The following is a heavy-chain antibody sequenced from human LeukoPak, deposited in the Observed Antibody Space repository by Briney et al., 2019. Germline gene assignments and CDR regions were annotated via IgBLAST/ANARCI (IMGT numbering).Heavy chain of an antibody. D-gene: IGHD1-7*01. V-gene: IGHV3-21*04. CDR3: ARVGHNWNFQGAFDI. CDR2: ISSSSSYI. J-gene: IGHJ3*02. Sequence: GGSLRLSCAASGFTFSSYSMSWVRQAPGKGLEWVSSISSSSSYIYYADSVKGRSTISRDNAKNSLYLQMNSLRAEDTAVYYCARVGHNWNFQGAFDIWGQGTMVTVSS. CDR1: GFTFSSYS.